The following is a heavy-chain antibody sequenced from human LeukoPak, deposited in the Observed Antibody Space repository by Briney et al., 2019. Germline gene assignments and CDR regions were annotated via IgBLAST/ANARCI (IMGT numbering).Heavy chain of an antibody. V-gene: IGHV4-34*01. D-gene: IGHD5-18*01. J-gene: IGHJ4*02. Sequence: SETLSLTCAVYGGSFSGYYWSWIRQPPGKGLEWIGEINHSGSTNYNPSLKSRVTISVDTSKNQFSLKLSSVTAADTAVYYCARGLKGAGYSYGLSNRVTYFDYWGQGTLVTVSS. CDR1: GGSFSGYY. CDR3: ARGLKGAGYSYGLSNRVTYFDY. CDR2: INHSGST.